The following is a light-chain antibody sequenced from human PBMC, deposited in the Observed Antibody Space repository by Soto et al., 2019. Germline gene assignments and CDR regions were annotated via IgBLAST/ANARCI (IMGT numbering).Light chain of an antibody. CDR2: GAS. CDR3: QQYGRTSWT. J-gene: IGKJ1*01. CDR1: QSVSTYF. V-gene: IGKV3-20*01. Sequence: EIVLTQSPGTLSLSPGEGATLSCRASQSVSTYFFAWYQQKPGQAPRLLIYGASTRATGIPDRFSGSGSGTDFTLTISSLEPEDFAVYYCQQYGRTSWTFGQGTKVEIK.